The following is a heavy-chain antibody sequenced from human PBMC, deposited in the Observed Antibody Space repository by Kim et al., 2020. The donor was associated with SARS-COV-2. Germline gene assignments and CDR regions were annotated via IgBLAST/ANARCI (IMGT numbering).Heavy chain of an antibody. CDR2: ISAYNGNT. CDR1: GYTFTSYG. Sequence: ASVKVSCKASGYTFTSYGISWVRQAPGQGLEWMGWISAYNGNTNYAQKLQGRVTMTTDTSTSTAYMELRSLRSDDTAVYYCARSSSWWLTGDGELIYWGQGTLVTVSS. CDR3: ARSSSWWLTGDGELIY. J-gene: IGHJ4*02. D-gene: IGHD7-27*01. V-gene: IGHV1-18*01.